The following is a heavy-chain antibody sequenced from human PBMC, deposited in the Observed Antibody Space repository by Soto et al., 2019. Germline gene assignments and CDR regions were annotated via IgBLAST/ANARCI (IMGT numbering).Heavy chain of an antibody. Sequence: GGSLRLSCAASGFTFDDYAMHWVRQAPGKGLEWVSGISWNSGSIGYADSVKGRFTISRDNAKNSLYLQMNSLRAEDTALYYCAKVKLLVAGAGPFDYWGQGTLVTVSS. CDR2: ISWNSGSI. J-gene: IGHJ4*02. CDR1: GFTFDDYA. D-gene: IGHD5-12*01. CDR3: AKVKLLVAGAGPFDY. V-gene: IGHV3-9*01.